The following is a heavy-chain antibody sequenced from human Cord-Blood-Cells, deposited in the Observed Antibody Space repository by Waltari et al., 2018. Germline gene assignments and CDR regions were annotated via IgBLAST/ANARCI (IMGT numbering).Heavy chain of an antibody. CDR1: GFTFDDYA. CDR2: ISWNSGSI. CDR3: ANLQRGYSGYVNAFDI. D-gene: IGHD5-12*01. J-gene: IGHJ3*02. Sequence: EVQLVESGGGLVQPGRSLRLSCAASGFTFDDYAMHWVRQAPGKGLEWVSGISWNSGSIGYADSGKGRFTISRDNAKNSLYLQMNSLRAEDTALYYCANLQRGYSGYVNAFDIWGQGTMVTVSS. V-gene: IGHV3-9*01.